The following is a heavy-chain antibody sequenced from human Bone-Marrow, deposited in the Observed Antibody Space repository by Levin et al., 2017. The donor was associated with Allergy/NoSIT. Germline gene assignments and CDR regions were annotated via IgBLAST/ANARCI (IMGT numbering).Heavy chain of an antibody. CDR2: IYSTGTS. CDR3: ARGHLTTVDY. V-gene: IGHV4-59*01. D-gene: IGHD4/OR15-4a*01. CDR1: GGSIRGYY. Sequence: SQTLSLTCTVSGGSIRGYYWHWIRQPPGKGLEWIARIYSTGTSNSNPSLKSRVAISLGTSRDEVSLRLSSATTADPAVYYGARGHLTTVDYWGQGILVAVSP. J-gene: IGHJ4*02.